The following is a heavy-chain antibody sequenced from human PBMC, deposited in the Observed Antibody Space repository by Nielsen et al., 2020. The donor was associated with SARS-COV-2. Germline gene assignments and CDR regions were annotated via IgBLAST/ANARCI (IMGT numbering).Heavy chain of an antibody. D-gene: IGHD3-22*01. CDR3: ASHYYDSSGFLWAPDY. V-gene: IGHV1-8*02. CDR2: MNPNSGNT. Sequence: ASVKVSCKASGGTFSSYAISWVRQAPGQGLEWMGWMNPNSGNTGYAQKFQGRVTMTRDTSISTAYMELSRLRSDDTAVYYCASHYYDSSGFLWAPDYWGQGTLVTVSS. J-gene: IGHJ4*02. CDR1: GGTFSSYA.